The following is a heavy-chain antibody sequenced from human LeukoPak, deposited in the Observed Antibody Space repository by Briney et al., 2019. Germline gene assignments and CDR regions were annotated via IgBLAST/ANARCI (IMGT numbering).Heavy chain of an antibody. CDR1: GFTFSSYA. CDR2: ISYDGSNK. V-gene: IGHV3-30-3*01. J-gene: IGHJ4*02. CDR3: ARGGQIFGVVTGFDY. D-gene: IGHD3-3*01. Sequence: GRSLRLSCAASGFTFSSYAMHWVRQAPGKGLEWAAVISYDGSNKYYADSVKGRFTISRDNSKNTLYLQMNSLRAEDTAVYYCARGGQIFGVVTGFDYWGQGTLVTVSS.